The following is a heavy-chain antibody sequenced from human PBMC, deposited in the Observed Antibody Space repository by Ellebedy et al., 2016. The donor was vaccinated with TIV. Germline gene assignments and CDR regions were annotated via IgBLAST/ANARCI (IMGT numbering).Heavy chain of an antibody. CDR2: IYYSGST. Sequence: SETLSLTCSVSGGSISSSSYYWGWIRQPPGKGLEWIGSIYYSGSTFYNPSLKGRVTVSSDTSKNQVSLMLTSLVASDTAVYYCARLLVWGSYRSFDYWGQGLLVTVSS. J-gene: IGHJ4*02. CDR3: ARLLVWGSYRSFDY. V-gene: IGHV4-39*01. CDR1: GGSISSSSYY. D-gene: IGHD3-16*02.